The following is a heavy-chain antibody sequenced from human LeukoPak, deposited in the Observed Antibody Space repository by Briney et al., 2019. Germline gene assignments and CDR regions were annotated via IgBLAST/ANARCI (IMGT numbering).Heavy chain of an antibody. CDR2: ISYDETNK. CDR3: AKNNDYGGSYWYFDL. J-gene: IGHJ2*01. CDR1: GFTFTNYA. D-gene: IGHD4-23*01. V-gene: IGHV3-30*04. Sequence: GGSLRLSCAASGFTFTNYAMHWVRQAPGKGLEWVAVISYDETNKYYEDSVKGRFTISRDSSKNTLYLQMSSLRDEDAAVYYCAKNNDYGGSYWYFDLWGRGTLVTVSS.